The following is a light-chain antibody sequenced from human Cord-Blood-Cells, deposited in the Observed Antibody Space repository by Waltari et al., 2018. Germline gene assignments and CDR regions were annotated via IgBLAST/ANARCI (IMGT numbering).Light chain of an antibody. CDR1: SSDGGSDNI. Sequence: QSALTQPASVSVSPGQSITIPCTGTSSDGGSDNIVPWYQQHPGKTPKLLIYEGSTRPSGVSNRFSGSKSGNTASLTISGLQAEDEADYYCCSYAGSSTWVFGGGTKLTVL. J-gene: IGLJ3*02. CDR2: EGS. CDR3: CSYAGSSTWV. V-gene: IGLV2-23*01.